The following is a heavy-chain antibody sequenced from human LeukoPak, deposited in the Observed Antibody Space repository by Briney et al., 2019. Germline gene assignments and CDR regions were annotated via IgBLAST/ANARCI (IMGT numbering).Heavy chain of an antibody. CDR2: ISSSSSYI. V-gene: IGHV3-11*06. CDR1: GFTFSDYY. D-gene: IGHD3-22*01. CDR3: ATRGYDSSGFDY. Sequence: GGSLRLSCAASGFTFSDYYMSWIRQAPGKGLEWVSYISSSSSYIYYADSVRGRFTISRDNAQNSLFLQMNSLRAEDTAVYYCATRGYDSSGFDYWGQGTLVTVSS. J-gene: IGHJ4*02.